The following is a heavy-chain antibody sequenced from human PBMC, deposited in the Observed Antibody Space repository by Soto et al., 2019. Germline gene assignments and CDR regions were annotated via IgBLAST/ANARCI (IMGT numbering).Heavy chain of an antibody. D-gene: IGHD3-10*01. CDR2: IYHSGSS. CDR1: GGSISSSNW. J-gene: IGHJ6*02. CDR3: ARGDHGSGVWDYYYYGMDV. V-gene: IGHV4-4*02. Sequence: QVQLQESGPGLVKPSGTLSLTCAVSGGSISSSNWWSWVRQPPGKGREWIGEIYHSGSSNDNPSLKSRVPISVYKSKNQFSLKLRSVTAADTAVYYCARGDHGSGVWDYYYYGMDVWGQGTTVTVSS.